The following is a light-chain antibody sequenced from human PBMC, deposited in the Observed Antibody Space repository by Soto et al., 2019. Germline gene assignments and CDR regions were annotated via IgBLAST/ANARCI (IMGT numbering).Light chain of an antibody. CDR3: QQYNNWPYS. Sequence: DILMTQSTANVSGHPGERATLSCRAGQGVTTNFAWYQQKSGQSPRLLIYDVSIRATGVPARFSGTGSETDFTLTFSGLKSEDSAIYFCQQYNNWPYSFGQGTRLEV. V-gene: IGKV3-15*01. CDR1: QGVTTN. CDR2: DVS. J-gene: IGKJ5*01.